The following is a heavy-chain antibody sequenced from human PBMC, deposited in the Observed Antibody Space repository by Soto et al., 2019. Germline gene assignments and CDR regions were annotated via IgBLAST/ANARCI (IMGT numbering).Heavy chain of an antibody. CDR3: ARDGGPGGSGSSDFDY. D-gene: IGHD3-10*01. CDR1: GYTFTGYY. CDR2: INPNSGGT. J-gene: IGHJ4*02. Sequence: ASVKVSCKASGYTFTGYYMHWVRQAPGQGLEWMGWINPNSGGTNYAQKFQGWVTMTRDTSISTAYMELSRLRSDDTAVYYCARDGGPGGSGSSDFDYWGQGTLVTVSS. V-gene: IGHV1-2*04.